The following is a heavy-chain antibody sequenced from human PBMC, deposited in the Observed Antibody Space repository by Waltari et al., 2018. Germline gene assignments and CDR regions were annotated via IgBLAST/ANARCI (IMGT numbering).Heavy chain of an antibody. CDR3: ARRGDWLPLDAFDI. CDR2: IYPSGDT. J-gene: IGHJ3*02. D-gene: IGHD2-15*01. V-gene: IGHV4-39*02. Sequence: QLQLQESGPGLVKSSETLSLTCAVSGGSISRSAYYWVWLRQPPGKELEWIGGIYPSGDTDYHASLESRVRVSVDRSSNHFSMTLSSVTAADTAVYYCARRGDWLPLDAFDIWGQGTVVTVSS. CDR1: GGSISRSAYY.